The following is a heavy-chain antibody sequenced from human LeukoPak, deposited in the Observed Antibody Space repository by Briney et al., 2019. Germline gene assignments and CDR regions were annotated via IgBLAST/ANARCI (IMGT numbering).Heavy chain of an antibody. CDR1: GFTFSDSG. D-gene: IGHD3-16*01. CDR2: ISGSDGST. CDR3: AREGLTFGDY. V-gene: IGHV3-23*01. J-gene: IGHJ4*02. Sequence: GGSLRLSCAASGFTFSDSGMSWVRQTPGKGLEWVSGISGSDGSTYYAGSVKGRFTISRDNAKNSLYLQMNSLRDEDTALYYCAREGLTFGDYWGQGTLVTVSS.